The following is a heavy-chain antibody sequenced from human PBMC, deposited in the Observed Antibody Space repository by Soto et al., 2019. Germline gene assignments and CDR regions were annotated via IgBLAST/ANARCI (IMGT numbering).Heavy chain of an antibody. J-gene: IGHJ2*01. Sequence: QVQLVQSGAEVKKPGSSVKVSCKASGGTFSSYAISWVRQAPGQGLEWMGGIIPIFGTANYAQKFQGRVTITADESTRTAYRELSSLRSEDTAVYYCARERIGTMIVVVTSGFDLWGRGTLVTVSS. V-gene: IGHV1-69*12. D-gene: IGHD3-22*01. CDR3: ARERIGTMIVVVTSGFDL. CDR2: IIPIFGTA. CDR1: GGTFSSYA.